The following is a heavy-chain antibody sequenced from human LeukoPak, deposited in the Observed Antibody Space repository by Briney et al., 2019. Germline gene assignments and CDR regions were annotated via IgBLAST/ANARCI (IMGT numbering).Heavy chain of an antibody. CDR1: GYTFTGYY. V-gene: IGHV1-2*02. CDR2: INTNSGGT. D-gene: IGHD2-15*01. Sequence: ASVKVSCKASGYTFTGYYMHGVRQAPGQGLEWLGWINTNSGGTNYAQKFQGRVTLTRDMSISTAYMELSGLTSDDTAIYYCARGTTAATPYYFAFWGQGTQVTVSS. J-gene: IGHJ4*02. CDR3: ARGTTAATPYYFAF.